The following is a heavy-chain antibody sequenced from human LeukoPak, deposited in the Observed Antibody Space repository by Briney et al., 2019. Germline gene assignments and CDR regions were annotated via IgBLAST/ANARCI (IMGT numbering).Heavy chain of an antibody. V-gene: IGHV3-23*01. CDR1: GFTFNIYA. CDR3: ARDREYSSSYDY. D-gene: IGHD6-13*01. CDR2: LSAGGFSA. J-gene: IGHJ4*02. Sequence: PGGSLRLSCAASGFTFNIYAMTWVRQAPGKGLEWVSTLSAGGFSAFYADSVKGRFTISRDNAKNSLYLQMNSLRAEDTAVYYCARDREYSSSYDYWGQGTLVTVSS.